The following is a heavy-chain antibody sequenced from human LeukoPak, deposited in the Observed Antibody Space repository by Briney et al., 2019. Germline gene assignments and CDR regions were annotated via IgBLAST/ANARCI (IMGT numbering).Heavy chain of an antibody. J-gene: IGHJ4*02. CDR1: GFTFSRNG. Sequence: PGRSLRLSCAAPGFTFSRNGMTWVRQAPGKGLEWVSAISGSGGNTYYADSVKGRFTISRDNSKNTLYLQMNSLRAEDTAVYYCAKDRRAGSYDYWGQGTLVTVSS. V-gene: IGHV3-23*01. CDR2: ISGSGGNT. D-gene: IGHD3-10*01. CDR3: AKDRRAGSYDY.